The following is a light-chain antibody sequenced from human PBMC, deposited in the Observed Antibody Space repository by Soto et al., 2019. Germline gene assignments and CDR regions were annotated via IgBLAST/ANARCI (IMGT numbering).Light chain of an antibody. CDR3: QRYGGSPPVT. Sequence: EVVLTHSPGTLSLSPGERATLSGRASQSFSSSNLAWYQHKPGQPPKLIVYSASRRATGIPDRFSGSGSGTDFTLTISRLEPEDFALYYCQRYGGSPPVTFGGGTKVDIK. CDR2: SAS. J-gene: IGKJ4*01. V-gene: IGKV3-20*01. CDR1: QSFSSSN.